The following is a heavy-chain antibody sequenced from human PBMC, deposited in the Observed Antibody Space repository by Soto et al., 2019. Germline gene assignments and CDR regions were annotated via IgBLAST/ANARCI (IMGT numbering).Heavy chain of an antibody. CDR1: GFTFISYA. J-gene: IGHJ6*02. Sequence: GSLRLSCAASGFTFISYAMSWVRQAPGKGLEWVSAISGSDNSTYYADSVKGRFTISGDNSKNTLYLQMSSLRADDTAVYYCAPMGVWGQGTTVTVSS. CDR3: APMGV. CDR2: ISGSDNST. V-gene: IGHV3-23*01.